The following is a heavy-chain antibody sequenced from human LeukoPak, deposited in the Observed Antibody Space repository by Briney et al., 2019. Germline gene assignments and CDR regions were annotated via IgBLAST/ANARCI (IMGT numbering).Heavy chain of an antibody. J-gene: IGHJ4*02. Sequence: GGSLRLSCAASGFTFSSYEMNWVRQAPGKGLEWVSSISSSSSYIYYADSVKGRFTISRDNAKNSLYLQMNSLRAEDTAVYYCARESGDSSGYVGLPEDYWGQGTLVTVSS. CDR3: ARESGDSSGYVGLPEDY. CDR1: GFTFSSYE. D-gene: IGHD3-22*01. CDR2: ISSSSSYI. V-gene: IGHV3-21*01.